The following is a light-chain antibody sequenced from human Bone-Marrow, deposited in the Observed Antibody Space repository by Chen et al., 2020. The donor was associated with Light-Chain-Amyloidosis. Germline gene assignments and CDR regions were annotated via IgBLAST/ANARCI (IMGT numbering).Light chain of an antibody. Sequence: QSALAQPASVSGSPGQSIIVSCTGTSSDVGGHNYVSWYQQYPGKAPKFLIYDVSNRPSGVSYRFSGSKSGNTASLTISGLQAEDEADYYCSSYTSRNPWVFGTGTTVTVL. CDR2: DVS. CDR1: SSDVGGHNY. CDR3: SSYTSRNPWV. V-gene: IGLV2-14*01. J-gene: IGLJ1*01.